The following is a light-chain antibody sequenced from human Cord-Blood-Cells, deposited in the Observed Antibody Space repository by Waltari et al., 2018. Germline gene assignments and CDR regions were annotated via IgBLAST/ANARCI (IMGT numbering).Light chain of an antibody. CDR3: QQYNNWPV. CDR1: QSVSSN. Sequence: EIVITQSPATLSVSPGERATLSCRASQSVSSNLAWYQQKPGQAPRLLIYGASTRATGIPARFSGSGSGTEFTLTISSLQSEDFAVYYCQQYNNWPVFGGGTKVEIK. CDR2: GAS. V-gene: IGKV3-15*01. J-gene: IGKJ4*01.